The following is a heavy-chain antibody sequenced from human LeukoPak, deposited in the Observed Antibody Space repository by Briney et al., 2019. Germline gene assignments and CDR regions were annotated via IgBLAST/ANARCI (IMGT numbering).Heavy chain of an antibody. CDR3: ARDNSVGDYAWWFDP. CDR1: GYTFTGYY. Sequence: ASVKVSCKTSGYTFTGYYMHWVRQAPGQGLEWMGWINPNSGVTNYVQKFQGRVTMTRDTSISTDYLELSSLRSEDTAVYYCARDNSVGDYAWWFDPWGQGTLVTVSS. V-gene: IGHV1-2*02. D-gene: IGHD1-26*01. CDR2: INPNSGVT. J-gene: IGHJ5*02.